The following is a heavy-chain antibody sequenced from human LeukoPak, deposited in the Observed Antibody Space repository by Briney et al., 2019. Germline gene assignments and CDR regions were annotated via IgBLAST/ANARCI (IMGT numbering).Heavy chain of an antibody. Sequence: GGSLTLSCAASGFTVSSNYMSWVRQAPGKGLEWVSVIYSGGSTYYADSAKSRFTISRDNSKNTLYLQMNSLRAEDTAVYYCARDSGYCSGGSCYSGAFDIWGQGKMVTVSS. CDR1: GFTVSSNY. D-gene: IGHD2-15*01. CDR3: ARDSGYCSGGSCYSGAFDI. CDR2: IYSGGST. J-gene: IGHJ3*02. V-gene: IGHV3-53*01.